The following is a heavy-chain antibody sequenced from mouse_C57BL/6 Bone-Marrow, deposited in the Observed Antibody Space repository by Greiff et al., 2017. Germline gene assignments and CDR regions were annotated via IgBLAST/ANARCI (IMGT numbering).Heavy chain of an antibody. J-gene: IGHJ4*01. CDR1: GYTFTSYW. Sequence: QVQLQQPGAELVKPGASVKLSCKASGYTFTSYWMHWVKQRPGQGLEWIGMIHPNSGSTNYNEKFKSKATLTVDKSSSTAYMQLSSLTSEDSAVYYGAREDFDYGSHYAKDDWGQGTSVTVSS. CDR2: IHPNSGST. D-gene: IGHD1-1*01. V-gene: IGHV1-64*01. CDR3: AREDFDYGSHYAKDD.